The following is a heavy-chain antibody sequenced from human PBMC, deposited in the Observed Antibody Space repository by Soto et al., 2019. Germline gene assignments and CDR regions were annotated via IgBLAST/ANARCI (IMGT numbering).Heavy chain of an antibody. V-gene: IGHV3-64D*06. CDR1: GFTFSSYA. CDR3: VKSRGGNNFDFFD. D-gene: IGHD5-12*01. Sequence: PGGSLRLSCSASGFTFSSYAMHWVRQAPGKGLEYVSGIRGNGDPPFYADSVKGRFTISRDNSKNTLYLQMSSLGADDTAVYYCVKSRGGNNFDFFDWGQGALVTAPQ. CDR2: IRGNGDPP. J-gene: IGHJ4*02.